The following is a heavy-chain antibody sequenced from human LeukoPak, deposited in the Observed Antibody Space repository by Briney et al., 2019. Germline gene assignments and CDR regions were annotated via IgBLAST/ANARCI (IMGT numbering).Heavy chain of an antibody. D-gene: IGHD4-17*01. V-gene: IGHV4-30-4*01. Sequence: PSETPSLTCTVSGGSISSGDYYWSWIRQPPGKGLEWIGYIYYSGSTYYNPSLKSRVTISVDTSKNQFSLKLGSVTAADTAVYYCARVDTVTTVSFGWFDPWGQGTLVTVSS. CDR2: IYYSGST. CDR3: ARVDTVTTVSFGWFDP. CDR1: GGSISSGDYY. J-gene: IGHJ5*02.